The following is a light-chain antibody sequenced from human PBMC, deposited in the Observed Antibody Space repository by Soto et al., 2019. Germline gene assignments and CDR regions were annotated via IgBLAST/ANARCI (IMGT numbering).Light chain of an antibody. CDR2: GVS. Sequence: EIVLTQSPGTLSLSPGERATLSCRASQSVSSGYLAWYQQNPGQTPRLLIFGVSNRATGIPDRFSGSGSETAFTLTIRGLEPEDFSVYYWQQYGTSPAFGPGTKVDIK. J-gene: IGKJ3*01. V-gene: IGKV3-20*01. CDR1: QSVSSGY. CDR3: QQYGTSPA.